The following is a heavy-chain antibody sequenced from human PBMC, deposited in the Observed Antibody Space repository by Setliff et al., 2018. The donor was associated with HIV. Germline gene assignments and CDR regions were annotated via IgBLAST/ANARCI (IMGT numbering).Heavy chain of an antibody. J-gene: IGHJ3*01. CDR2: INPNGGGT. V-gene: IGHV1-2*02. CDR3: AIEAHGPGSLYANDIFDH. CDR1: GYTLSDHY. Sequence: GASVKVSCKASGYTLSDHYMHWVRQAPGQGLEWMGWINPNGGGTNHARSFGGRVTMTMDTFIDTAYLEVTGLKYDDTAVYFCAIEAHGPGSLYANDIFDHWGQGTLVTVSS. D-gene: IGHD3-10*01.